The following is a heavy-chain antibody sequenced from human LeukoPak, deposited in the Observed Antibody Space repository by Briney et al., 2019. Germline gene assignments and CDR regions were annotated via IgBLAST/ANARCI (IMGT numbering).Heavy chain of an antibody. V-gene: IGHV3-48*03. CDR2: ISNIGSPI. CDR1: RFTVSNYE. D-gene: IGHD6-19*01. CDR3: ATKVPGTTHFSD. J-gene: IGHJ4*02. Sequence: GGSLRLSCAASRFTVSNYELNWARQAPGKGLEWVAYISNIGSPIYYADSVKGRFTISRDNAKNSLYLQMNSLSAEDTAVYYCATKVPGTTHFSDWGQGTLVTVSS.